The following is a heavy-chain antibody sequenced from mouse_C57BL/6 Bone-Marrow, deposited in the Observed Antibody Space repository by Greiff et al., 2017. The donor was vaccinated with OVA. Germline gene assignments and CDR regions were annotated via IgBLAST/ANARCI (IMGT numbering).Heavy chain of an antibody. CDR2: INPSSGDT. V-gene: IGHV1-4*01. CDR1: GYTFTSYS. D-gene: IGHD2-5*01. CDR3: ARHLSNNWFAY. Sequence: LEESGAELVRPGASVKMSCKASGYTFTSYSMHWVKQRPGQGLEWIGYINPSSGDTKYNQKFKDKATLTAYKSSSTAYMQLSILTSEDSAVYYVARHLSNNWFAYWGQGTLVTGS. J-gene: IGHJ3*01.